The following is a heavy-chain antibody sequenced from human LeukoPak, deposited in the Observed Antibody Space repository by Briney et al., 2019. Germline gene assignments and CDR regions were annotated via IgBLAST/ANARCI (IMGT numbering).Heavy chain of an antibody. J-gene: IGHJ4*02. V-gene: IGHV3-21*01. CDR3: ARAGIAAAEFDF. CDR2: VSASHSYI. CDR1: GFTFSGYS. D-gene: IGHD6-13*01. Sequence: GGSLRLSCAASGFTFSGYSMNWVRQAPGRGLEWVSSVSASHSYIYYADSVKGRFTISRDNARNSLYLQMNSLRADDTSVYFCARAGIAAAEFDFWGQGTLVTVSS.